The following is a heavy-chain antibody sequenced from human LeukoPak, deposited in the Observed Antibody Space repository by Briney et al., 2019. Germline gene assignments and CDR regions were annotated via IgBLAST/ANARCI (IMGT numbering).Heavy chain of an antibody. V-gene: IGHV3-43*02. D-gene: IGHD4-17*01. CDR3: AKDRSSRTVNTLGY. CDR1: GLTFEAYA. CDR2: ISGDGHST. Sequence: GGSLRLYYAVSGLTFEAYAMHWVRQAPEKGLKWLSLISGDGHSTYYADSVKVRFTISRDYSKNSMYLQMNSLRTEDTALYYCAKDRSSRTVNTLGYWGQGSL. J-gene: IGHJ4*02.